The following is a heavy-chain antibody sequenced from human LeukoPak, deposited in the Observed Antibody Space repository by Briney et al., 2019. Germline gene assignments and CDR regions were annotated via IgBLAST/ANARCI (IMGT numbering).Heavy chain of an antibody. J-gene: IGHJ5*02. CDR1: NGSISSDTYF. CDR2: MSSSGIS. D-gene: IGHD6-19*01. Sequence: SESLSLTRTVSNGSISSDTYFWSWIRQPAGTGLEWIGRMSSSGISTYSPSLKSRVTISIDTSRNQFSMNLNSVPAAAAAVCYCAKGAGPPWFDPWGQGTLVTVSS. CDR3: AKGAGPPWFDP. V-gene: IGHV4-61*02.